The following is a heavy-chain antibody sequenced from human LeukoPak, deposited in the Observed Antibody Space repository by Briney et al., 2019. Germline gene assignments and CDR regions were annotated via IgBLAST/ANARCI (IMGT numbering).Heavy chain of an antibody. Sequence: GESLKISCKVSGYSFSNYWNAWVRQRPGKGLEWMGIIYPGGSETRYDPSFQGQVTISADRSTSTAYLQWSSLRASDTAMYYCARASRDGYNQNFDHWGQGTLVTVSS. V-gene: IGHV5-51*01. CDR3: ARASRDGYNQNFDH. CDR1: GYSFSNYW. J-gene: IGHJ4*02. CDR2: IYPGGSET. D-gene: IGHD5-24*01.